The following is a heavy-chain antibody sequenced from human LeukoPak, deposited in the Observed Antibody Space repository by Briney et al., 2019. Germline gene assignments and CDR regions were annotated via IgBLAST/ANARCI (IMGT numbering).Heavy chain of an antibody. V-gene: IGHV1-69*05. CDR2: IIPIFGTA. CDR3: ARDSFGATLALDY. Sequence: ASVKVSCKASGGTFCSYAISWVRQAPGQGLEWMGGIIPIFGTANYAQKFQGRVTITTDESTSTAYMELSSLRSEDTAVYYCARDSFGATLALDYWGQGTLVTVSS. D-gene: IGHD3-10*01. CDR1: GGTFCSYA. J-gene: IGHJ4*02.